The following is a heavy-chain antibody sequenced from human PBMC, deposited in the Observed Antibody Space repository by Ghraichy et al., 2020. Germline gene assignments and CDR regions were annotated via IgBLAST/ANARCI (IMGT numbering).Heavy chain of an antibody. CDR1: GGSISSYY. Sequence: SETLSLTCTVSGGSISSYYWGWIRQPPGKGLEWIGYIYTSGSTNYNPSLKSRVTISVDTSKNQFSLKLSSVTAADTAMYYCATQSSRYYFDYWGQGTLVTVSS. CDR2: IYTSGST. D-gene: IGHD6-13*01. CDR3: ATQSSRYYFDY. V-gene: IGHV4-4*09. J-gene: IGHJ4*02.